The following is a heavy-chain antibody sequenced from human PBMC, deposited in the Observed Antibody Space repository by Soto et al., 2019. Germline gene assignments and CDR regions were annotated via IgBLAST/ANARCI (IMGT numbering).Heavy chain of an antibody. Sequence: SETXSLTCSFSGGSMWSHFWSRILQAPGKGPELVGYIYHTVNTKYNPALKIRVTISMDTSKNQLSLQLSSVTAADTAVSYRASLQYTVVNALDIWGQGTMVPVSS. D-gene: IGHD4-17*01. J-gene: IGHJ3*02. CDR3: ASLQYTVVNALDI. V-gene: IGHV4-59*11. CDR2: IYHTVNT. CDR1: GGSMWSHF.